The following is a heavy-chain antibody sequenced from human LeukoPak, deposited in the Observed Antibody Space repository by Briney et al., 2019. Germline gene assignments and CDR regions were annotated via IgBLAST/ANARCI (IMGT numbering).Heavy chain of an antibody. J-gene: IGHJ4*02. CDR1: GGSFSGYY. Sequence: SETLSLTCAVYGGSFSGYYWSWIRQPPGKGLEWIGEINHSGSTNYNPSLKSRVTISVDTSKNQFSLKLSSVTAADTAVYYCARGNYDSSGWYYFDYWGQGTLVTVSS. D-gene: IGHD3-22*01. CDR3: ARGNYDSSGWYYFDY. CDR2: INHSGST. V-gene: IGHV4-34*01.